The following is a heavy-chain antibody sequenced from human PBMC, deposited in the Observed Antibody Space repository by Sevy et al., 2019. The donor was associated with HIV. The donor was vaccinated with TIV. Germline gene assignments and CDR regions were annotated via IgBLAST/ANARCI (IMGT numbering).Heavy chain of an antibody. Sequence: GGSLRLSCAASAFTFSSYAVSWVRQAPGKGLEWVSFISGSGGTTYYADSVKGRFTISRDNSKNILYLQMNSLRAEDTAVYYCARSDDSSGYYLYYFEYWGQGTVVTVSS. D-gene: IGHD3-22*01. J-gene: IGHJ4*02. V-gene: IGHV3-23*01. CDR1: AFTFSSYA. CDR2: ISGSGGTT. CDR3: ARSDDSSGYYLYYFEY.